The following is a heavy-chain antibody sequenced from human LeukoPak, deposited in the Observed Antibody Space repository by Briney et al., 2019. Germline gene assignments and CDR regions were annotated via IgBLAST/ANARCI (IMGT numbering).Heavy chain of an antibody. CDR2: ISAYNGNT. CDR1: GYTFTGYY. CDR3: AREAPRIVVVVAATQYYGMDV. Sequence: GASVKVSCKASGYTFTGYYMHWVRQAPGQGLEWMGWISAYNGNTNYAQKLQGRVTMTTDTSTSTAYMELRSLRSDDTAVYYCAREAPRIVVVVAATQYYGMDVWGQGTTVTVSS. D-gene: IGHD2-15*01. J-gene: IGHJ6*02. V-gene: IGHV1-18*04.